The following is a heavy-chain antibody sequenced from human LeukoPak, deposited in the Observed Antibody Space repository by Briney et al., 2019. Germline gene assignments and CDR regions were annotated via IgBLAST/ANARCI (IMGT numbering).Heavy chain of an antibody. Sequence: PGGSLRLSCVASGFTFSENWMHWVRQAPGKGLEWVATIKPDGSEKYHVDSVSGRFTISRDSTNDSLFLQMNSLRVDDTAVYYCVRGGTYWTVSWGQGTLVNVS. CDR1: GFTFSENW. J-gene: IGHJ5*01. CDR2: IKPDGSEK. CDR3: VRGGTYWTVS. V-gene: IGHV3-7*01.